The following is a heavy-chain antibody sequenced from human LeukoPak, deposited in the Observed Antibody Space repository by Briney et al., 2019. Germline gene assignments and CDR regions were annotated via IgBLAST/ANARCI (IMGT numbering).Heavy chain of an antibody. J-gene: IGHJ4*02. Sequence: ASVKVSCKASAYTFTGYYMHWVRQAPGQGLEWMGWINPNSGGTNYAQKFQGRVTMTRDTSISTAYMELSRLRSDDTAVYYCVREDAHTYYFDFWGPGTLVTVSS. CDR1: AYTFTGYY. CDR2: INPNSGGT. D-gene: IGHD2-2*01. CDR3: VREDAHTYYFDF. V-gene: IGHV1-2*02.